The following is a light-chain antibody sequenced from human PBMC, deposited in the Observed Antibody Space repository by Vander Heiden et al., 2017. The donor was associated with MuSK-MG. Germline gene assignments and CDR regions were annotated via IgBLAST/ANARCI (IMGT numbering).Light chain of an antibody. CDR3: QQDHNLPLT. J-gene: IGKJ4*01. V-gene: IGKV1-33*01. CDR1: QDISNH. CDR2: DAS. Sequence: DLQMTQSPSSLSASVGDRVIITCLASQDISNHLNWYHHKPGKAPKLLISDASNLEAGVPSRFRGSGSGTDFTFTISNLQPEDVATYYCQQDHNLPLTFGGGTKVESK.